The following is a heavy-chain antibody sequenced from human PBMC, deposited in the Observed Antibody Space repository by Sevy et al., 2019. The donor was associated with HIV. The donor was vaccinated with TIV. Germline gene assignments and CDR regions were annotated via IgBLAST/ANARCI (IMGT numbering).Heavy chain of an antibody. CDR2: ISSSSSYI. V-gene: IGHV3-21*01. Sequence: GGSLRLSCAASGFTFSSYSMNWVRQAPGKGLEWVLSISSSSSYIYYADSVEGRFTMSRDNAKNSQYMQMNSLRAEDTAVYYCARDVGDYVGWFDPWGQGTLVTVSS. J-gene: IGHJ5*02. D-gene: IGHD4-17*01. CDR1: GFTFSSYS. CDR3: ARDVGDYVGWFDP.